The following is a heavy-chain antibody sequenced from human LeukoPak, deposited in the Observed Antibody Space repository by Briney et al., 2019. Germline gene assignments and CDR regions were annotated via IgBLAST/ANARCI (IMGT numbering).Heavy chain of an antibody. Sequence: GGSLRLSCAASGVTFSNYAMTWVRQAPGKGLEWVSAISGSGGSTYYADSVKGRFTISRDNSKNTLYLQMNSLRAEDMAVYYCAKESGYYTYWGQGTLVTVSS. V-gene: IGHV3-23*01. J-gene: IGHJ4*02. CDR3: AKESGYYTY. CDR2: ISGSGGST. D-gene: IGHD3-22*01. CDR1: GVTFSNYA.